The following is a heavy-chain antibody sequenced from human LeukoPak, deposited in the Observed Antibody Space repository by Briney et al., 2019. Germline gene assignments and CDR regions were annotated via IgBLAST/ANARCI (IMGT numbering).Heavy chain of an antibody. Sequence: PSETLSLTCAVYGGSFSGYYWSWIRQPPGEGLEWIGEINHSGSTNYNPSLKSRVTISVDTSKNQFSLKLSSVTAADTAVYYCARDSAAGTALWGQGTLVTVSS. CDR3: ARDSAAGTAL. CDR1: GGSFSGYY. V-gene: IGHV4-34*01. D-gene: IGHD6-13*01. CDR2: INHSGST. J-gene: IGHJ4*02.